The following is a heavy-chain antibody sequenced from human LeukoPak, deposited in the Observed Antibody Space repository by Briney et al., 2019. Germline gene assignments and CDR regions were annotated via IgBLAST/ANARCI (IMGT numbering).Heavy chain of an antibody. V-gene: IGHV3-23*01. D-gene: IGHD6-19*01. J-gene: IGHJ4*02. CDR2: IRPSDGST. Sequence: GGSLRLSCAASGFIFKNYPMTWVRQAPGKGLEWVSSIRPSDGSTFYADSVMGRFTISRDSSKNTLYLQMNNLRVEDTALYYWAKLTSGWFEDFWGQGTLVTVSS. CDR1: GFIFKNYP. CDR3: AKLTSGWFEDF.